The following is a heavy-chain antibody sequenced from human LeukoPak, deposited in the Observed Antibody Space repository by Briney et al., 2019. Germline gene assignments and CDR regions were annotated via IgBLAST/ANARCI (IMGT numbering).Heavy chain of an antibody. J-gene: IGHJ4*02. V-gene: IGHV1-2*02. CDR2: INPNSGGT. D-gene: IGHD3-3*01. CDR1: GYTFTGYY. Sequence: ASVKVSCKTSGYTFTGYYMHWVRQAPGQGLEWMGWINPNSGGTNFAQKFQGRVTMTRDTSISTAYMELNRLRSDDTAVYYCAKADFGAIIGTLDYWGQGTLITVSS. CDR3: AKADFGAIIGTLDY.